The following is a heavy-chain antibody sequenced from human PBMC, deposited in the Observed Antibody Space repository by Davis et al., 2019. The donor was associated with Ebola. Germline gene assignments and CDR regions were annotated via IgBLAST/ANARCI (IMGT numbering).Heavy chain of an antibody. CDR1: GFTFSSYA. V-gene: IGHV3-23*01. D-gene: IGHD4-23*01. Sequence: GESLKISCAASGFTFSSYAMSWVRQAPGKGLEWVSAISGSGGSTYYADSVKGRFTISRDNSKNTLYLQMNSLRAEDTAVYYCAIPDYGGNFNAFDIWGQGTMVTVSS. J-gene: IGHJ3*02. CDR2: ISGSGGST. CDR3: AIPDYGGNFNAFDI.